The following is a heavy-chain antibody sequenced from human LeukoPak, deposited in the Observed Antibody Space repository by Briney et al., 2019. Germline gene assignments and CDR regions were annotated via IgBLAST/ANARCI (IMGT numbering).Heavy chain of an antibody. V-gene: IGHV3-15*01. CDR3: TTELGDSSGWPWGY. CDR1: GFTFSNAW. D-gene: IGHD6-19*01. CDR2: IKSKTDGGTT. J-gene: IGHJ4*02. Sequence: GGSLRLSCAASGFTFSNAWMSWVRQAPGKGQEWVGRIKSKTDGGTTDYAAPVKGRFTISRDDSKNTLYLQMNSLKTEDTAVYYCTTELGDSSGWPWGYWGQGTLVTVSS.